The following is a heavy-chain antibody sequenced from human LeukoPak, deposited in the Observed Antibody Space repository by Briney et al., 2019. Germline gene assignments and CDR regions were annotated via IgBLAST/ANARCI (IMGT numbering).Heavy chain of an antibody. CDR3: AKPRSGWYSFEY. CDR2: IGSSSSPI. Sequence: PGGSLRLSCAASGFTFSSYGMNWVRQAPGKGLEWVSYIGSSSSPIYYADSVKGRFTISRENAKNSLYLQMNSLRAEDTALYYCAKPRSGWYSFEYWGQGTLVTVSS. V-gene: IGHV3-48*04. J-gene: IGHJ4*02. CDR1: GFTFSSYG. D-gene: IGHD6-19*01.